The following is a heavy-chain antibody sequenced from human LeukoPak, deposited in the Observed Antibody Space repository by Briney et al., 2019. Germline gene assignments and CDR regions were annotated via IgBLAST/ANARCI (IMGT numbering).Heavy chain of an antibody. D-gene: IGHD1-14*01. CDR3: ANRPDQISV. CDR2: ISASDTYI. V-gene: IGHV3-21*04. Sequence: GGSLRLSCAASGFIFSGYSMNWVRQAPGKGLEWVSSISASDTYINYADSVKGRFTISRDNSKNTLYLQMNSLRAEDTAVYYCANRPDQISVWGQGTTVTVSS. J-gene: IGHJ6*02. CDR1: GFIFSGYS.